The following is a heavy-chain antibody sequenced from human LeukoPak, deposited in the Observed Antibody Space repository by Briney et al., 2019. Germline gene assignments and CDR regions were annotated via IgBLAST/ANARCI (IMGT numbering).Heavy chain of an antibody. CDR1: GGSFSGYY. CDR3: ARGSRGAVAGGLDY. J-gene: IGHJ4*02. Sequence: SETLSLTCAVYGGSFSGYYWSWTRQPPGKGLEWIGEINHSGSTNYNPSLKSRVTISVDTSKNQFSLKLSSVTAADTAAYYCARGSRGAVAGGLDYWGQGTLVTVSS. CDR2: INHSGST. D-gene: IGHD6-19*01. V-gene: IGHV4-34*01.